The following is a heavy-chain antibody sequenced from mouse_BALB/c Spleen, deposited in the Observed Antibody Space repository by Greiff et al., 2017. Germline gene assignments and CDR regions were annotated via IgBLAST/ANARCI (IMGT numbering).Heavy chain of an antibody. J-gene: IGHJ3*01. CDR1: GYTFTDYN. Sequence: VQLQQSGPELVKPGASVKISCKASGYTFTDYNMHWVKQSHGKSLEWIGYIYPYNGGTGYNQKFKSKATLTVDNSSSPAYMELRSLTSEASAVYYCARNYDDSVAYWGQGTLGTVSA. D-gene: IGHD2-13*01. V-gene: IGHV1S29*02. CDR2: IYPYNGGT. CDR3: ARNYDDSVAY.